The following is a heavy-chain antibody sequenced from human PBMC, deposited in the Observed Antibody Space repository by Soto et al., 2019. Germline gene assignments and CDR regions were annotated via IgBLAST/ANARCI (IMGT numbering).Heavy chain of an antibody. CDR1: GGTFSTYG. J-gene: IGHJ6*02. CDR2: IIRLFGSA. CDR3: ARIKRPPKGGYIYYYYGLDV. V-gene: IGHV1-69*01. Sequence: QVQLVQSGAEVKKPGSSVKVSCKASGGTFSTYGISWVRRAPGQGLEWMGGIIRLFGSADFAQKFQGRVTITADESTGTVYMELSSLRSEDTAVYYCARIKRPPKGGYIYYYYGLDVWGQGTTVTVSS. D-gene: IGHD1-1*01.